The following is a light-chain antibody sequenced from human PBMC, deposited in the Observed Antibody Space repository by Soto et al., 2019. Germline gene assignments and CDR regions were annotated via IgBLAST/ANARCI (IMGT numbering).Light chain of an antibody. CDR1: QRVSSSY. Sequence: EIVLTQSPGTLSLSPGERATLSGRASQRVSSSYLAWYQQKPCQAPRLLIYGASSRSTGIPDRVSGSGSGTDFTLTISRLEPEDFAVYVCQRYGSSPPFTFGQGTQVEI. J-gene: IGKJ2*01. CDR2: GAS. V-gene: IGKV3-20*01. CDR3: QRYGSSPPFT.